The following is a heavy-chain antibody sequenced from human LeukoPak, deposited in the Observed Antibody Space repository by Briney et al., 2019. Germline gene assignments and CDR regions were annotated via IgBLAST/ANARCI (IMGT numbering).Heavy chain of an antibody. Sequence: SETLSLTCAVYGGSFSDYYWSWIRQPPGKGLEWIGEINHSGSTNYNPSLKSRVTISVDTSKNQFSLKLSSVTAADTAVYYCARGVAGWPLDYFDYWGQGTLVTVSS. D-gene: IGHD6-19*01. CDR2: INHSGST. CDR3: ARGVAGWPLDYFDY. J-gene: IGHJ4*02. CDR1: GGSFSDYY. V-gene: IGHV4-34*01.